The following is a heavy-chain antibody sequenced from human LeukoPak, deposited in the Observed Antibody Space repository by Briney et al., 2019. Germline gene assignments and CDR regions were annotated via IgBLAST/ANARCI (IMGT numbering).Heavy chain of an antibody. CDR3: ARVDEYSSSSSSNYYYYYMDV. D-gene: IGHD6-6*01. V-gene: IGHV1-18*01. Sequence: ASVKVSCKASGYTFTSYGISWVRQAPGQGLEWMGWISAYNGNTNYAQKLQGRVTMTTDTSTSTAYMEPRSLRSDDTAVYYCARVDEYSSSSSSNYYYYYMDVWGKGTTVTVSS. CDR2: ISAYNGNT. CDR1: GYTFTSYG. J-gene: IGHJ6*03.